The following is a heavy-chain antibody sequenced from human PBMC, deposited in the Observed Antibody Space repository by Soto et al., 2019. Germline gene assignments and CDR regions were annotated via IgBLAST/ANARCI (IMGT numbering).Heavy chain of an antibody. CDR1: GGSFSGYY. J-gene: IGHJ6*03. V-gene: IGHV4-34*01. D-gene: IGHD6-13*01. CDR3: ARAGSSRVRDYYYYMDV. CDR2: INHSGST. Sequence: SETLSLTCAVYGGSFSGYYLSWIRQPPGKGLEWIGEINHSGSTNYNPSLKSRVTISVDTSKNQFSLKLSSVTAADTAVYYCARAGSSRVRDYYYYMDVWGKGTTVTVSS.